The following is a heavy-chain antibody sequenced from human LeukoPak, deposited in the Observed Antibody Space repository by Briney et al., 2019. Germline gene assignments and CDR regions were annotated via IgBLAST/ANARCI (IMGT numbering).Heavy chain of an antibody. CDR2: IWYDGSNK. J-gene: IGHJ4*02. V-gene: IGHV3-33*06. D-gene: IGHD2-15*01. Sequence: GGSLRRSCAASGFTFSSYGMHWVRQAPGKGREGVAVIWYDGSNKYHADSGKGRFTISRDNSKTTLYLQMNSLRAEDTAVYYCAKTGTPEMCSGGSCYQYYFDYWGQGTLVTVSS. CDR1: GFTFSSYG. CDR3: AKTGTPEMCSGGSCYQYYFDY.